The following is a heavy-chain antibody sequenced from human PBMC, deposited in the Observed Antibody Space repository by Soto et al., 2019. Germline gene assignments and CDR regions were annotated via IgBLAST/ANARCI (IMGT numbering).Heavy chain of an antibody. D-gene: IGHD4-17*01. J-gene: IGHJ4*02. V-gene: IGHV4-39*01. CDR3: ATFRGISTATTDRYFDH. CDR2: FYYSGST. CDR1: GGSISSSSYS. Sequence: SETLSLTCTVSGGSISSSSYSWGWIRQPPGKGPEWIGTFYYSGSTNYNPSLKSRVTISVDTSKNQFSLKLSSVTAADAAVYYCATFRGISTATTDRYFDHWGQGILVTVSS.